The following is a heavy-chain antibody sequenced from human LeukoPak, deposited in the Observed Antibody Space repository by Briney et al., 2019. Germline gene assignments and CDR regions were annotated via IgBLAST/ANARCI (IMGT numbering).Heavy chain of an antibody. CDR1: GGSLSGYH. Sequence: SETLSLTCAGYGGSLSGYHWSWIRQPPGKGLEWIGEINHSGSTNYNPSLKSRVTIAVDTSKNQFSRKLSSVTAADTAVYYCARHGPSGYSTRVGSTRSNWFDPWGQGTLVTVSS. V-gene: IGHV4-34*01. D-gene: IGHD5-18*01. CDR3: ARHGPSGYSTRVGSTRSNWFDP. J-gene: IGHJ5*02. CDR2: INHSGST.